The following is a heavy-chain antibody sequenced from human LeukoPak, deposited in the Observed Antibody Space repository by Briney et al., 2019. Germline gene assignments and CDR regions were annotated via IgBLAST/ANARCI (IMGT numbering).Heavy chain of an antibody. Sequence: SGGTLRLSCAASGFTFSSYGMSWVRQAPGKGLEWVSAISGSGGSTYYADSVKGRFTISRDNSKNTLYLQMNSLRAEDTAVYYCAKDGILWFGELLYFQHWGQGTLVTVSS. CDR1: GFTFSSYG. CDR3: AKDGILWFGELLYFQH. CDR2: ISGSGGST. D-gene: IGHD3-10*01. J-gene: IGHJ1*01. V-gene: IGHV3-23*01.